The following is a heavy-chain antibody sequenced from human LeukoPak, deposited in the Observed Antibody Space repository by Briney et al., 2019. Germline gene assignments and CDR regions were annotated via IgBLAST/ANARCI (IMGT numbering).Heavy chain of an antibody. CDR1: GGSISSYY. CDR3: ARGRGRWLQLKSWFDP. J-gene: IGHJ5*02. CDR2: IYYSGST. V-gene: IGHV4-59*12. Sequence: PSETLSLTCTVSGGSISSYYWSWIRQPPGKGLEWIGYIYYSGSTNYNPSLKSRVTISVDTSKNQFSLKLSSVTAADTAVYYCARGRGRWLQLKSWFDPWGQGTLVTVSS. D-gene: IGHD5-24*01.